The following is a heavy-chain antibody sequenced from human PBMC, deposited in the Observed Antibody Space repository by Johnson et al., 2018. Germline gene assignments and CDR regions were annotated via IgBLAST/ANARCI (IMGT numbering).Heavy chain of an antibody. CDR2: IRSKAYGGTT. CDR1: GFTFGDYA. CDR3: TRVRLGELSVDY. D-gene: IGHD3-16*02. J-gene: IGHJ4*02. Sequence: VQLVQSGGGLVKPGRSLRLSCTASGFTFGDYAMSWFRQAPGKGLEWVGFIRSKAYGGTTEYAASVKGRFTISRDDSKSIAYLQMNSLKTEDTAVYYCTRVRLGELSVDYWGQGTLVTVSS. V-gene: IGHV3-49*05.